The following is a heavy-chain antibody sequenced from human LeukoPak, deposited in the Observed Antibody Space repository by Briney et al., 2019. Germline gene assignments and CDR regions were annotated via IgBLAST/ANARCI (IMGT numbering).Heavy chain of an antibody. CDR3: ARGGDGYYYDSGFDY. Sequence: SETLSLTCTVSGGSISSYYWSWIRQPPGKGLEWIGYIYYSGSTNYNPSLKSRVTISVDTSKNQFSLKLSSVTAADTAVYYCARGGDGYYYDSGFDYWGQGTLVTVSS. D-gene: IGHD3-22*01. J-gene: IGHJ4*02. CDR2: IYYSGST. V-gene: IGHV4-59*01. CDR1: GGSISSYY.